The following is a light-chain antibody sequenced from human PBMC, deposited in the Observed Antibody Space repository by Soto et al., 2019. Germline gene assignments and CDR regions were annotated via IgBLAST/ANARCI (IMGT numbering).Light chain of an antibody. CDR3: QQRSDWPPIT. CDR1: QSVGSY. CDR2: DAS. J-gene: IGKJ5*01. V-gene: IGKV3-11*01. Sequence: IVLTQSQATLSLYPWEGATLSCLASQSVGSYLVWYQQKPGQAPRLLIYDASSRATGIPARFSGSGSGTDFTLTISSLESEDFAVYYCQQRSDWPPITFGQGTRLEVK.